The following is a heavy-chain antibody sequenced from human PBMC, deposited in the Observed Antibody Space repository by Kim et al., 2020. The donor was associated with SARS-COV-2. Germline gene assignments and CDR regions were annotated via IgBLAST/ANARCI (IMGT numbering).Heavy chain of an antibody. V-gene: IGHV3-23*01. CDR3: AKDLLYVPGRGYFDS. J-gene: IGHJ4*02. D-gene: IGHD3-10*01. Sequence: DSVRGRFTISRDNSKNTLYLQRDSLRVEDTAVYYCAKDLLYVPGRGYFDSWGQGVLVTVSS.